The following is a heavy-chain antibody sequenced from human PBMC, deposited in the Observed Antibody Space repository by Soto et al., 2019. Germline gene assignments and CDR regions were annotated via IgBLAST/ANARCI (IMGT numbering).Heavy chain of an antibody. CDR1: GFTFSAYS. CDR2: MSGLGGST. J-gene: IGHJ4*02. Sequence: EVQLLESGGGLVQPGGSLRLSCTASGFTFSAYSMSWVRQAPGKGLEWVSGMSGLGGSTYYTSSVRARFTISRDNSKNTLYLQMNSLRAEDTAVYYCAKSYGDTWQQYFFDSWGQGTLLTVSS. CDR3: AKSYGDTWQQYFFDS. V-gene: IGHV3-23*01. D-gene: IGHD5-18*01.